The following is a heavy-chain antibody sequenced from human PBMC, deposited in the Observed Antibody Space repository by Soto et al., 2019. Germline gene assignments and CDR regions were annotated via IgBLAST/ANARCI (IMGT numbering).Heavy chain of an antibody. CDR2: INAGNGNT. D-gene: IGHD5-12*01. V-gene: IGHV1-3*01. CDR3: ARDHSGYAPSNWFDP. Sequence: VASVKVSCKASGYTFTSYAMHWVRQAPGQRLEWMGWINAGNGNTKYSQKFQGRVTITRDTSASTAYMELSSLRSEDTAVYYCARDHSGYAPSNWFDPWGQGTLVTVSS. J-gene: IGHJ5*02. CDR1: GYTFTSYA.